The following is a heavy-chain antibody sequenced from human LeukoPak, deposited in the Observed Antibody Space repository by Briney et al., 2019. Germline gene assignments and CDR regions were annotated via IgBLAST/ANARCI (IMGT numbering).Heavy chain of an antibody. CDR3: ARVLSIPAAGTTD. V-gene: IGHV4-61*02. CDR1: GGSIISGSYY. CDR2: IYTSGST. Sequence: PSETLSLTCTVSGGSIISGSYYWSWIRQPAVKGLEWIGRIYTSGSTNYNPSLKSRVTISVDTSKNQYSLKLSSVTAADTAVYYCARVLSIPAAGTTDWGQGTLVTVSS. J-gene: IGHJ4*02. D-gene: IGHD6-13*01.